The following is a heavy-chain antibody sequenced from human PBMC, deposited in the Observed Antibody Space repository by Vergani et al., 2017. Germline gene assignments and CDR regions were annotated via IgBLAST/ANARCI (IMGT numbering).Heavy chain of an antibody. CDR2: IIPFFGAA. D-gene: IGHD6-13*01. CDR3: AIKGLAATGTQGWFDP. J-gene: IGHJ5*02. Sequence: QVQLVQSGAEVKKPGSSVKVSCKASGGPFSSYAISWVRQAPGQGLEWMGGIIPFFGAANYAQKFQGRVTITADKSTSTAYMELSSLRSEDTAIYYCAIKGLAATGTQGWFDPWGQGTLVTVSS. V-gene: IGHV1-69*06. CDR1: GGPFSSYA.